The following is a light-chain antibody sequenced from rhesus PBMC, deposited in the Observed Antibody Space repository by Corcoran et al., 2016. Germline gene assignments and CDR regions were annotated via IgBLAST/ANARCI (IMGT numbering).Light chain of an antibody. CDR3: LQSSYWWT. J-gene: IGKJ1*01. Sequence: EIVMTQSPATLALSPGERATLSCRASQSVSSHLAWYQQKPGQAPRLLIYGASNRATGIPDRFRGSGSGTEFTLTISSLEPEDGGVYFCLQSSYWWTFGQGTKVEIK. V-gene: IGKV3-24*04. CDR1: QSVSSH. CDR2: GAS.